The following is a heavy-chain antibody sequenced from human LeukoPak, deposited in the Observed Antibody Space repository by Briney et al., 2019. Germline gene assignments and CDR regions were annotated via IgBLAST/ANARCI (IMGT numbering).Heavy chain of an antibody. CDR2: INHSGST. V-gene: IGHV4-34*01. CDR1: GGSFSGYY. J-gene: IGHJ6*03. Sequence: SETLSLTCAVYGGSFSGYYWSWIRQPPGKGLEWIGEINHSGSTNYNPSLKSRVTISVDTSKNQFSLKLSSVTAADTAVYYCARLRYYDSSGYYRNYYYYYYMDVWGKGTTVTISS. CDR3: ARLRYYDSSGYYRNYYYYYYMDV. D-gene: IGHD3-22*01.